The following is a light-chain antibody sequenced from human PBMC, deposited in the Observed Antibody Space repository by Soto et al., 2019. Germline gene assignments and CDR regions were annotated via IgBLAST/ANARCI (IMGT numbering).Light chain of an antibody. J-gene: IGLJ2*01. Sequence: QSVLTQPASVSGSPGQSITISCIGTSSDVGGYNYVSWYQQYPGKAPKLMIYDVSTRPSGVSNRFSGSKSGNTASLTISGLQAEDEADYFCSSYTGNNNVVFGGGTKLTVL. CDR1: SSDVGGYNY. CDR2: DVS. V-gene: IGLV2-14*01. CDR3: SSYTGNNNVV.